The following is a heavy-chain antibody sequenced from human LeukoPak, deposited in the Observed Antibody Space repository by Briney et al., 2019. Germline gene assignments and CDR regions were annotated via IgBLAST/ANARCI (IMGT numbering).Heavy chain of an antibody. CDR2: ISSSSSYI. J-gene: IGHJ4*02. V-gene: IGHV3-21*01. CDR1: GFTFSSYS. Sequence: GGSLRLSCAASGFTFSSYSMIWVRQAPGKGLEWVSSISSSSSYIFYADSVKGRFTISRDNAKNSLYLQMKSLTAQDTAVHDCARDSWRGNTGYWGQGTLVTVSS. D-gene: IGHD4-23*01. CDR3: ARDSWRGNTGY.